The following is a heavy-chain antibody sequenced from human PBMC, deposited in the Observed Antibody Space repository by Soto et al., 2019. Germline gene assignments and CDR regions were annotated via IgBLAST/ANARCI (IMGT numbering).Heavy chain of an antibody. CDR3: AKGCLYYYDSSGYHLTSPADAFDI. V-gene: IGHV3-23*01. CDR1: GFTFSSYA. J-gene: IGHJ3*02. Sequence: GGSLRLSCAASGFTFSSYAMSWVRQAPGKGLEWVSAISGSGGSTHYADSVKGRFTISRDNSKNTLYLQMNSLRAEDTAVYYCAKGCLYYYDSSGYHLTSPADAFDIWGQGTMVTVSS. CDR2: ISGSGGST. D-gene: IGHD3-22*01.